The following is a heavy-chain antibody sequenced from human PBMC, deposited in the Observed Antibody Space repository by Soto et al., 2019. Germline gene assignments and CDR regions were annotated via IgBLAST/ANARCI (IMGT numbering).Heavy chain of an antibody. V-gene: IGHV1-8*01. CDR3: ARTIVVVPAAVYYYYGMDV. CDR1: GYTFTSYD. CDR2: MNPNSGNT. Sequence: ASVKVSCKASGYTFTSYDINWVRQATGQGLEWMGWMNPNSGNTGYAQKLQGRVTMTTDTSTSTAYMELRSLRSDDTAVYYCARTIVVVPAAVYYYYGMDVWGQGTTVTVSS. D-gene: IGHD2-2*01. J-gene: IGHJ6*02.